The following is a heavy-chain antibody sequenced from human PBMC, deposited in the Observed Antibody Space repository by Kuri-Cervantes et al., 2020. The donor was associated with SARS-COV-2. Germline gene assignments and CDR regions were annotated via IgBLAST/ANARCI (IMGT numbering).Heavy chain of an antibody. V-gene: IGHV3-30*18. CDR2: ISYDGSNK. D-gene: IGHD6-19*01. CDR1: GFTFSNHA. J-gene: IGHJ4*02. Sequence: GESLKISCAASGFTFSNHAMHWVRQAPGKGLEWVAVISYDGSNKYYADSVKGRFTTSRDNSKNSLYLQMNSLRAEDTAVYYCAKDHSSGWSPDYFDYWGQGALVTVSS. CDR3: AKDHSSGWSPDYFDY.